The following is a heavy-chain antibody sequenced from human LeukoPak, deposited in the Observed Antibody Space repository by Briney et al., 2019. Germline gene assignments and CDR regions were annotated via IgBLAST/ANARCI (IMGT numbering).Heavy chain of an antibody. CDR3: ARQYSSGWYPTSYYYYYMDV. V-gene: IGHV4-34*01. CDR1: GGSFSGYY. D-gene: IGHD6-19*01. Sequence: PSETLSLTCAVYGGSFSGYYWSWIRQPPGKGLEWIGEINHSGSTNYNPSLKSRVTISVDTTKNQFSLKLSSVTAADTAVYYCARQYSSGWYPTSYYYYYMDVWGKGTTATVSS. CDR2: INHSGST. J-gene: IGHJ6*03.